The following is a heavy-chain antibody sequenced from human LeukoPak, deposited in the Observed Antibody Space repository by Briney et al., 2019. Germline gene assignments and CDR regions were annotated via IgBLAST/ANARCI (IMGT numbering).Heavy chain of an antibody. CDR3: AKDYAYYYGSGIGGFDY. J-gene: IGHJ4*02. CDR2: ISGSGATT. D-gene: IGHD3-10*01. Sequence: GVSLRLSCAASGFTFSSYAMSWVRQAPGKGLEWVSAISGSGATTYYADSVKGRFTISRDKSNNTLYLQMNSLRAEDTAVYYCAKDYAYYYGSGIGGFDYWGQGTLVTVSS. CDR1: GFTFSSYA. V-gene: IGHV3-23*01.